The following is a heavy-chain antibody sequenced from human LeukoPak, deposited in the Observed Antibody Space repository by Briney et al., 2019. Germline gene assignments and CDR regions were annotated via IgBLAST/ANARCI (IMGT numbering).Heavy chain of an antibody. Sequence: GGSLRLSCAVSGFKFSDYSMNWVRQAPGKGLEWVSWISRSSSDIYYAHSVKGRFTISRDNSKNTLYLQMNSLRAEDTAVYYCAKDGGVSTEFDPWGQGTLVTVSS. V-gene: IGHV3-21*04. J-gene: IGHJ5*02. CDR1: GFKFSDYS. CDR3: AKDGGVSTEFDP. CDR2: ISRSSSDI. D-gene: IGHD2-8*02.